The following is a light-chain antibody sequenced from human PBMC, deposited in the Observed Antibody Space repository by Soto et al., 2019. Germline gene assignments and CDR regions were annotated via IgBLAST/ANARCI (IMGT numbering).Light chain of an antibody. J-gene: IGLJ7*01. CDR1: SSDVGGFNR. CDR2: DVS. Sequence: QSVLTQPPSVSGSPGQSVAISCTGTSSDVGGFNRVSWYRQAPGTAPKLIIYDVSDRPSGVPDRFSGSKSGNTASLTISGLQAEDEADYYCNSYTTSNTYVFGTGTQLTVL. V-gene: IGLV2-18*02. CDR3: NSYTTSNTYV.